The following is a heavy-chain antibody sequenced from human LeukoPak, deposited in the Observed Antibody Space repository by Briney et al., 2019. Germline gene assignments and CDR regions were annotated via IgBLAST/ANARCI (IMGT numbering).Heavy chain of an antibody. Sequence: GASVKVSCKASGYTFTSYGISWVRQAPGQGLEWMGWISAYNGNTNYAQKLQGRVTMTTDTSTSTAYMELRSLRSDDTAVYYCARIKADSSSWYVPYWGQGTLVTVSS. CDR3: ARIKADSSSWYVPY. CDR2: ISAYNGNT. V-gene: IGHV1-18*01. CDR1: GYTFTSYG. D-gene: IGHD6-13*01. J-gene: IGHJ4*02.